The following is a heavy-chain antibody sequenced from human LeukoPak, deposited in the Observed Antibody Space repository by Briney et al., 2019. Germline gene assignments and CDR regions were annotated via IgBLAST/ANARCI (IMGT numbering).Heavy chain of an antibody. D-gene: IGHD3-22*01. Sequence: TGGSLRLSCAASGFTFSSYAMSGVRQAPGKGLEWVSAISGSGGSTYYADSVKGRFTISRDNSKNTLYLQMNSLRAEDTAVYYCAKHPLTYYYDSSGYYPYYFDHWGQGTLVTVSS. J-gene: IGHJ4*02. V-gene: IGHV3-23*01. CDR1: GFTFSSYA. CDR2: ISGSGGST. CDR3: AKHPLTYYYDSSGYYPYYFDH.